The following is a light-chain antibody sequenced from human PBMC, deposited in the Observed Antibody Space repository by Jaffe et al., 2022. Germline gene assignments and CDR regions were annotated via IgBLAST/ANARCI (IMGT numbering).Light chain of an antibody. Sequence: QSALTQPPSASGSLGQSVTISCTGTSNDIGNYNYVSWYQHLPGTVPKLLISEVNKRPSGVPDRFSGSKSANTASLTVSGLQAEDEADYYCSSYAGENWVFGGGTKLTVL. J-gene: IGLJ2*01. CDR3: SSYAGENWV. V-gene: IGLV2-8*01. CDR2: EVN. CDR1: SNDIGNYNY.